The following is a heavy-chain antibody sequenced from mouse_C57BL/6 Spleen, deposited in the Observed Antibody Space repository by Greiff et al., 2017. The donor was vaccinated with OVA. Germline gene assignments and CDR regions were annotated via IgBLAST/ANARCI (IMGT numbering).Heavy chain of an antibody. CDR1: GFSLTSYG. CDR2: IWGVGST. CDR3: ARKYYYGSSYEDAMDY. Sequence: QVQLQESGPGLVAPSQSLSITCTVSGFSLTSYGVDWVRQSPGKGLEWLGVIWGVGSTNYNSALKSRLSISKDNSKSQVFLKMNSLQTDDTAMYYCARKYYYGSSYEDAMDYWGQGTSVTVSS. V-gene: IGHV2-6*01. J-gene: IGHJ4*01. D-gene: IGHD1-1*01.